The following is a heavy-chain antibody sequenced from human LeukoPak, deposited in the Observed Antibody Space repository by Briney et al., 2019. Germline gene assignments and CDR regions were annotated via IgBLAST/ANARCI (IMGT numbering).Heavy chain of an antibody. Sequence: ASVKVSCKASGYTFTSYYMHWVRQAPGQGLEWMGIINPSGGSTSCAQKFQGRVTMTSDTSTSTVYMELSSLRSAGTAMYYCARDQTSYYFAYGGRGPLVTVSS. CDR1: GYTFTSYY. CDR3: ARDQTSYYFAY. J-gene: IGHJ4*02. V-gene: IGHV1-46*01. CDR2: INPSGGST.